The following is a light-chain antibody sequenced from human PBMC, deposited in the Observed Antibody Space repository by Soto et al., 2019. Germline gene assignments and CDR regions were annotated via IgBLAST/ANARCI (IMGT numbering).Light chain of an antibody. CDR3: SSYTTSSTLV. Sequence: QSALTQPVSVSGSPGQSITISCTGTSSAVGGYNHVSWYQQHPGKAPKLMIYEVSNRPSGVSNRFSGSESGNTASLTISGLQAEDEAEYYCSSYTTSSTLVFGGGTKVTV. J-gene: IGLJ2*01. CDR2: EVS. CDR1: SSAVGGYNH. V-gene: IGLV2-14*01.